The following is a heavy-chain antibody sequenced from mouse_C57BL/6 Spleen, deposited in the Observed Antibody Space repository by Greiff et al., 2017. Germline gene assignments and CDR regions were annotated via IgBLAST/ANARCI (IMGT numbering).Heavy chain of an antibody. D-gene: IGHD2-2*01. Sequence: EVQLQQSGPELVKPGASVKIPCKASGYTFTDYNMDWVKQSHGKSLEWIGDINPNNGGTIYNQKFKGKATLTVDKSSSTAYMELRSLTSEDTAVYYCARGDYGYDGWYFDVWGTGTTVTVSS. CDR3: ARGDYGYDGWYFDV. CDR1: GYTFTDYN. V-gene: IGHV1-18*01. CDR2: INPNNGGT. J-gene: IGHJ1*03.